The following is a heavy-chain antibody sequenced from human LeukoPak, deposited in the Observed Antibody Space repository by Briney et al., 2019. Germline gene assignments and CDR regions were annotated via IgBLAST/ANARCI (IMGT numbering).Heavy chain of an antibody. CDR3: ARDLSLYCSSTSCIQGFDY. CDR2: ISAYNGNT. J-gene: IGHJ4*02. D-gene: IGHD2-2*01. V-gene: IGHV1-18*01. Sequence: ASVKVSCKASGYTFTSYGISWVRQAPGQGLEWMGWISAYNGNTNYAQKLQGRVTMTTDTSTSTAYMELRSLRSDDTAVYYCARDLSLYCSSTSCIQGFDYWGQGTLVTVSS. CDR1: GYTFTSYG.